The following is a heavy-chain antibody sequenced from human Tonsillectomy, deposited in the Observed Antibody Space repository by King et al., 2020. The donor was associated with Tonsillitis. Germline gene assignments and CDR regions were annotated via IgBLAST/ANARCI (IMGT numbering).Heavy chain of an antibody. J-gene: IGHJ4*02. CDR3: AKGSVIYYFDY. Sequence: VQLVESGGGLVQPGGSLRLSCAASGFTFSNYGMSWVRQAPGKGLEWVSTIDHSGRTTDYADSVKGRFTISRDNSKNTLHRQRNSMRVEDTAVYYCAKGSVIYYFDYWGQGAVVTVPS. D-gene: IGHD5/OR15-5a*01. CDR2: IDHSGRTT. V-gene: IGHV3-23*04. CDR1: GFTFSNYG.